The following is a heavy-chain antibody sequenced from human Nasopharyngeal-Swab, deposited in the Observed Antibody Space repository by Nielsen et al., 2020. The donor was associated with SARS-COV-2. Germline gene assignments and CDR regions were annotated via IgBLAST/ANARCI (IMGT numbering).Heavy chain of an antibody. D-gene: IGHD6-13*01. V-gene: IGHV4-34*01. CDR1: GGSFSGYY. CDR3: ARIAGTFAFVDY. Sequence: SETLSLTCAVYGGSFSGYYWSWIRQPPGKGLEWIGEINHSGRTNYNPSLKSRVTTSVDTSKNQFSLKLSSVTAADTAVYYCARIAGTFAFVDYWGQGTLVTVPS. J-gene: IGHJ4*02. CDR2: INHSGRT.